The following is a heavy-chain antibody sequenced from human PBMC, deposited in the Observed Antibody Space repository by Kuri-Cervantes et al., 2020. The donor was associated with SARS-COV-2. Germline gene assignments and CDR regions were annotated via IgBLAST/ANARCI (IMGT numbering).Heavy chain of an antibody. CDR1: GFTFSSYS. CDR2: ISSSSSYI. Sequence: LSLTCAASGFTFSSYSMNWVRQAPGKGLEWGSSISSSSSYIYYADSVKGRFTISRDNAKNSLYLQMNSLRAEDTAVYYCAKTKGVDTAMDCIDYWGQGTLVTVSS. V-gene: IGHV3-21*01. CDR3: AKTKGVDTAMDCIDY. J-gene: IGHJ4*02. D-gene: IGHD5-18*01.